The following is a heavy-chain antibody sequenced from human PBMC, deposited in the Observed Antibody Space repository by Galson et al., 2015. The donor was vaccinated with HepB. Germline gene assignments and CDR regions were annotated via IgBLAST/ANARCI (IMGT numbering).Heavy chain of an antibody. V-gene: IGHV3-53*01. CDR1: GFTASSNY. D-gene: IGHD2-15*01. J-gene: IGHJ3*02. Sequence: SLRLSCAASGFTASSNYMSWVRQAPGKGLEWVSVIYSGGSTYYADSVKGRFTISRDNSKNTLYLQMNSLRAEDTAVYYCARALVDHDAFDIWGKGTMVTVSS. CDR3: ARALVDHDAFDI. CDR2: IYSGGST.